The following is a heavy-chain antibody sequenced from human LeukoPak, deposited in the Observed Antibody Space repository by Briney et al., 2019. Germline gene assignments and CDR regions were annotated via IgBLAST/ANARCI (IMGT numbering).Heavy chain of an antibody. Sequence: SETLSLTCTVSGGSISSYYWDWIRQPPGKGLEWIGYIYYSGSTNYNPSLKSRFTISVHTSKNQFSLKLSSVTAADTAVYYCASRKGLRFAFDIWGQGTMVTVSS. D-gene: IGHD4-17*01. CDR1: GGSISSYY. CDR2: IYYSGST. CDR3: ASRKGLRFAFDI. V-gene: IGHV4-59*01. J-gene: IGHJ3*02.